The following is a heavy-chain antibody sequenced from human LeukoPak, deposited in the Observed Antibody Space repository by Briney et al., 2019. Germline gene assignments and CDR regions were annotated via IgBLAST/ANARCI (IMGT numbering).Heavy chain of an antibody. D-gene: IGHD3-22*01. V-gene: IGHV3-11*01. CDR3: ARDLVEVQYYYDNSASSFVFDI. CDR1: GFNFSDYC. Sequence: PGGSLRLSCAAYGFNFSDYCMTWIRQAPGKGLEWVSFIGSSYSTIYYGDSVKGRFTISRDNDKNSLYLQMTSLRAEDAAVYYCARDLVEVQYYYDNSASSFVFDIWGQGTMVTVSS. CDR2: IGSSYSTI. J-gene: IGHJ3*02.